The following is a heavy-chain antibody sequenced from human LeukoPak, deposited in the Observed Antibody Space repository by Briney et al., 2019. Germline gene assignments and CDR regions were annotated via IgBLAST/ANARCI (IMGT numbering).Heavy chain of an antibody. Sequence: ASVKVSCKASGYTFTSYYMHWVRQAPGQGLEWMGIINPSGGSTSYAQKFQGRVTMTRDTSTSTVYMELSSLRSEDTAVYYCAREVSLPERYPYGMDVWGQGTTVTVSS. J-gene: IGHJ6*02. CDR2: INPSGGST. V-gene: IGHV1-46*01. CDR1: GYTFTSYY. CDR3: AREVSLPERYPYGMDV. D-gene: IGHD5/OR15-5a*01.